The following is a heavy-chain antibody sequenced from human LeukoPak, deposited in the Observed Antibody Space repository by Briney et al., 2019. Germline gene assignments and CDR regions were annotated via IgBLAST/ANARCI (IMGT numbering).Heavy chain of an antibody. V-gene: IGHV3-48*01. CDR3: ASQYCSGGSCYQGTSNY. Sequence: GGSLRLSCAASGFTFSSYSMNWVRQAPGKGPEWVSYISSSSSTIYYADSVKGRFTISRDNAKNSLYLQMNSLRAEDTAVYYCASQYCSGGSCYQGTSNYWGQGTLVTVSS. D-gene: IGHD2-15*01. CDR1: GFTFSSYS. CDR2: ISSSSSTI. J-gene: IGHJ4*02.